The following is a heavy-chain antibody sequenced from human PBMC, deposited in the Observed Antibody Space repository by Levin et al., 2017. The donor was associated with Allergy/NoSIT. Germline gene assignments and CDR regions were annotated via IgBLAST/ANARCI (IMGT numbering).Heavy chain of an antibody. CDR2: IYSGGNR. D-gene: IGHD5-24*01. CDR1: GFTVDGNY. Sequence: GGSLRLSCAASGFTVDGNYMSWVRQAPGKGLEWVSLIYSGGNRYYADSVKGRFTISRDNSKNTLYLQMNSLSAEDTAVYYCARVRVQMATTEAFYIWGQGTLVTVSS. V-gene: IGHV3-53*01. CDR3: ARVRVQMATTEAFYI. J-gene: IGHJ3*02.